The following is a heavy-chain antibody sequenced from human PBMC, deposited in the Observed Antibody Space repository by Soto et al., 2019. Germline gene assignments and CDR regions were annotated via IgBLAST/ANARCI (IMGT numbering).Heavy chain of an antibody. V-gene: IGHV3-30*18. D-gene: IGHD1-26*01. CDR3: AKGPTRTGATADWFDP. CDR1: GFTISSYG. Sequence: PGGSLRLSCAASGFTISSYGMHWVRQAPGKGLEWVAVITYNGSNKYYADSVKGRFTISRDNSKNTLYLQMNSLRAEDTAVYYCAKGPTRTGATADWFDPWGQGTLVTVSS. J-gene: IGHJ5*02. CDR2: ITYNGSNK.